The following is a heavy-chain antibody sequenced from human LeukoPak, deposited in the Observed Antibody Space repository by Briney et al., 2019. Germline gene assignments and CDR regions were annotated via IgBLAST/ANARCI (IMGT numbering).Heavy chain of an antibody. Sequence: PSETLSLTRTVSGGSISSYYWSWIRQPPGKGLEWIGYIYYSGSTNYNPSLKSRATISVDTSKNQFSLKLSSVTAADTAVYYCARQGGGFWYFDLWGRGTLVTVSS. CDR2: IYYSGST. J-gene: IGHJ2*01. CDR1: GGSISSYY. CDR3: ARQGGGFWYFDL. V-gene: IGHV4-59*08. D-gene: IGHD6-25*01.